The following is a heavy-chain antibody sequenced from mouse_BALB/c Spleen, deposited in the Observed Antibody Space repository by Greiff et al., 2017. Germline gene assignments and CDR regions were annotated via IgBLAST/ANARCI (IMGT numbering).Heavy chain of an antibody. CDR2: IWGGGNT. J-gene: IGHJ3*01. CDR1: GFSLSRYS. CDR3: ARMEGNYGPWFAY. D-gene: IGHD2-1*01. Sequence: MQLVESGPGLVAPSQSLSITCTVSGFSLSRYSVHWVRQPPGKGLEWLGMIWGGGNTDYNSALKSRLNISKDNSKSQVFLKMNSLQTDDTAMYYCARMEGNYGPWFAYWGQGTLVTVSA. V-gene: IGHV2-6-4*01.